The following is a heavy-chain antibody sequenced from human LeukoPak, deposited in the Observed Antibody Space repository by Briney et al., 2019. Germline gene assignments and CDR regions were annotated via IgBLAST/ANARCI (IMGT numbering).Heavy chain of an antibody. CDR1: GGSFSGYY. J-gene: IGHJ4*01. V-gene: IGHV4-34*01. CDR2: INHSGST. CDR3: ARVRCNSTSCYRRYFDY. D-gene: IGHD2-2*01. Sequence: SETLSLTCAVYGGSFSGYYWGWIRQPPGKGLEWIGEINHSGSTNYNPSLKSRVTISVDTSKNQFSLKLSSVTAADTAVYYCARVRCNSTSCYRRYFDYWGQGTLVTVSS.